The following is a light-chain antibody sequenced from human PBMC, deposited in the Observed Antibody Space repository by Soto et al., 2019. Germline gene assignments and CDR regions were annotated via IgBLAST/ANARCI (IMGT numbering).Light chain of an antibody. Sequence: QSVLTQPPSVSGAPGQRVTISCTGSSSNIGAGYDVHWYQQLPGTAPKLLIYGNSNRPSGVPDRFSGSKSGTSASLAITGLQSEDEADYYCAAWDVSLNGRWVFGGGTKLTVL. J-gene: IGLJ3*02. CDR3: AAWDVSLNGRWV. V-gene: IGLV1-40*01. CDR2: GNS. CDR1: SSNIGAGYD.